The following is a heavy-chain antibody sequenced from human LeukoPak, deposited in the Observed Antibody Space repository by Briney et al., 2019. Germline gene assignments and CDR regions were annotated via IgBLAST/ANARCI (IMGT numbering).Heavy chain of an antibody. J-gene: IGHJ4*02. Sequence: ASVKVSCKASGYTFTSYYMHWVRQAPRQGLEWMGIINPSGGSTSYAQKFQGRVTMTRDTSTSTVYMELSSLRSEDTAVYYCARDASPADILTGYCDYWGQGTLVTVSS. CDR3: ARDASPADILTGYCDY. V-gene: IGHV1-46*01. CDR2: INPSGGST. CDR1: GYTFTSYY. D-gene: IGHD3-9*01.